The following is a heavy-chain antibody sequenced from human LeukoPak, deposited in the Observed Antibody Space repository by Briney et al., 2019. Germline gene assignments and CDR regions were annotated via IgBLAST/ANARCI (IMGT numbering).Heavy chain of an antibody. J-gene: IGHJ3*02. V-gene: IGHV4-59*01. CDR3: AREGIAAAGSAFDI. CDR2: IYYSGTT. CDR1: GGSIIGYY. Sequence: SETLSLTCTVSGGSIIGYYWSWIRQPPGKGLEWIGWIYYSGTTSCNPSLKSRLTISVDTSKNQFSLKLSSVTAADSAVYYCAREGIAAAGSAFDIWGQGTMVTVSS. D-gene: IGHD6-13*01.